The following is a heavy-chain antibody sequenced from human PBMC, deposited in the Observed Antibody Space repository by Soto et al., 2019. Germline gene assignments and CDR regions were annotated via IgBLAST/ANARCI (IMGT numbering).Heavy chain of an antibody. J-gene: IGHJ6*02. CDR1: GGTFSSYA. CDR3: ARGELAVAGTGYYYYGMDV. CDR2: IIPIFGTA. D-gene: IGHD6-19*01. V-gene: IGHV1-69*12. Sequence: QVQLVQSGAEVKKPGSSVKVSCKASGGTFSSYAISWVRQAPGQGLEWMGGIIPIFGTANYAQKFQGRVTITADESTSTAYMELSSLRSEDTAVYYCARGELAVAGTGYYYYGMDVWGQGTTVTVSS.